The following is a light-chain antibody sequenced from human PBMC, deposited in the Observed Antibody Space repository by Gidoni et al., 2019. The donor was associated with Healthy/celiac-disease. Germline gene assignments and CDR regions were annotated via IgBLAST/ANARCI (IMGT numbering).Light chain of an antibody. Sequence: QSVLTQPPSASGTPGQRVTISCSGSSSNSGSNYVYWYQQLPGTAPKLLIYSNNQMPSGVPDRFSGSKSGTSASLSISGLRSEDEADYYCAAWGDSLGVLFGGGTKLTVL. CDR1: SSNSGSNY. CDR3: AAWGDSLGVL. V-gene: IGLV1-47*02. CDR2: SNN. J-gene: IGLJ2*01.